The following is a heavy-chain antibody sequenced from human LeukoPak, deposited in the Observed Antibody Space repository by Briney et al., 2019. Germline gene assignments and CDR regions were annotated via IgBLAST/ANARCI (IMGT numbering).Heavy chain of an antibody. CDR1: GGSFSGYY. D-gene: IGHD2-2*01. Sequence: LSLTCAVYGGSFSGYYWSWIRQPPGKGLEWVAVIWYDGSNKYYADSVKGRFTISRDDSKNTLYLQMNSLRAEDTAVYYCARDQYQLAPMDVWGQGTTVTVSS. CDR2: IWYDGSNK. V-gene: IGHV3-33*08. CDR3: ARDQYQLAPMDV. J-gene: IGHJ6*02.